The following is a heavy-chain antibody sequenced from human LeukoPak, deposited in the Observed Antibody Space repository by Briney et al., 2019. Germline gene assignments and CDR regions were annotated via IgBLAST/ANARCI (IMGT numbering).Heavy chain of an antibody. Sequence: PGGSLRLSCVASEFTFSFYSMTWVRQAPGKGLEWVSYISTSSDSTYYADSVKGRFTISRDNAKNSLYLQMNSLRVEDTAVYYCARESMVRGFSADWGQGTLVTVSS. CDR1: EFTFSFYS. CDR3: ARESMVRGFSAD. V-gene: IGHV3-48*01. CDR2: ISTSSDST. D-gene: IGHD3-10*01. J-gene: IGHJ4*02.